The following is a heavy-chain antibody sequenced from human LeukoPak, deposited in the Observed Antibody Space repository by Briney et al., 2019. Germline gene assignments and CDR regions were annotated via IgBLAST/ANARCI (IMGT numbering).Heavy chain of an antibody. Sequence: ASVKVSCKASGYTFTGYYMHWVRQAPGQGLEWMGWMNPNSGNTGYAQKFQGRVTMTRNTSISTAYMELSSLRSEDTAVYYCARGTRGYSGYGDYWGQGTLVTVSS. D-gene: IGHD5-12*01. V-gene: IGHV1-8*02. CDR2: MNPNSGNT. J-gene: IGHJ4*02. CDR1: GYTFTGYY. CDR3: ARGTRGYSGYGDY.